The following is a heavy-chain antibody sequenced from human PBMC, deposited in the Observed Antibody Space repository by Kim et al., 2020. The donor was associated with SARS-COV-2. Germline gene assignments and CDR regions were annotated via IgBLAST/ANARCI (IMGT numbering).Heavy chain of an antibody. J-gene: IGHJ4*02. Sequence: FADSVEGRFTISRDNFKNTLYLQINSLRAEDTAVYYCAKDPDEGEPTTSDWGPGAPVTVSS. D-gene: IGHD1-1*01. CDR3: AKDPDEGEPTTSD. V-gene: IGHV3-23*01.